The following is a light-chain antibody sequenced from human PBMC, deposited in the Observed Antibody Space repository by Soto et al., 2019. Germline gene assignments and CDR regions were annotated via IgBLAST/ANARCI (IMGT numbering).Light chain of an antibody. J-gene: IGKJ5*01. V-gene: IGKV3-20*01. CDR2: ASS. Sequence: EIVLTQPPGTLSLSPGERATLSCKTSQSRGSNFLAWYQHKPGQAPRLLIYASSNRATGIPDRFSVSASVTDFTRTINRLEPEDFAVYYCQLYGISPHFGQGTRLEN. CDR3: QLYGISPH. CDR1: QSRGSNF.